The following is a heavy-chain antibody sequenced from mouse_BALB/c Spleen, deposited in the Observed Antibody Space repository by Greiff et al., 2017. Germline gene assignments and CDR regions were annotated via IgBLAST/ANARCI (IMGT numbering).Heavy chain of an antibody. CDR3: ARSGYDLWYFDV. CDR1: GYSITSDYA. Sequence: VQLQQSGPGLVKPSQSLSLTCTVTGYSITSDYAWNWIRQFPGNKLEWMGYISYSGSTSYNPSLKSRISITRDTSKNQFFLQLNSVTTEDTATYYCARSGYDLWYFDVWGAGTTVTVSS. V-gene: IGHV3-2*02. D-gene: IGHD2-2*01. J-gene: IGHJ1*01. CDR2: ISYSGST.